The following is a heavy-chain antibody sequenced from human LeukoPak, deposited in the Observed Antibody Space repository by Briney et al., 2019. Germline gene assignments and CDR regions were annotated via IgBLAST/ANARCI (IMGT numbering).Heavy chain of an antibody. V-gene: IGHV4-30-4*01. J-gene: IGHJ4*02. D-gene: IGHD5-18*01. Sequence: SQTLSLTCTVSGGSISSGDYYWSWIRQPPGKGLEWIGYIYYSGSPYYNPSLKSRVTISVDTSKNQFSLKLSSVTAADTAVYYCARVNGGYSYGYSVYYWGQGTLVTVSS. CDR2: IYYSGSP. CDR3: ARVNGGYSYGYSVYY. CDR1: GGSISSGDYY.